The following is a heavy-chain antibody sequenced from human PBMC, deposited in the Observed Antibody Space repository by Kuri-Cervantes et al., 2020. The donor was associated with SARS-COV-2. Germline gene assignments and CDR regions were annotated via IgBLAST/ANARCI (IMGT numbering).Heavy chain of an antibody. CDR1: GFTFSSYW. Sequence: GESLKISCAASGFTFSSYWMSWVRQAPGKGLEWVSGISWNSGSIGYADSVKGRFTISRDNAKNSLYLQMNSLRAEDTAVYYCASVWFGESFQHWGQGTLVTVSS. CDR2: ISWNSGSI. D-gene: IGHD3-10*01. CDR3: ASVWFGESFQH. V-gene: IGHV3-48*04. J-gene: IGHJ1*01.